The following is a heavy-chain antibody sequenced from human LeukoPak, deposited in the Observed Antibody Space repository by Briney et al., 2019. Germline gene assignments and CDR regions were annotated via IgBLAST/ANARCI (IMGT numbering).Heavy chain of an antibody. Sequence: SQTLSLTCAISGDSVSSNSAAWNWIRQSPSRGLEWLGRTYYGSKWYNDYAVSVKSRITINPDTSKNQFSLQLNSVTPEDTAVYYCARAEADTAMPLPYYYYMDVWGKGTTVTVSS. CDR1: GDSVSSNSAA. CDR3: ARAEADTAMPLPYYYYMDV. CDR2: TYYGSKWYN. J-gene: IGHJ6*03. V-gene: IGHV6-1*01. D-gene: IGHD5-18*01.